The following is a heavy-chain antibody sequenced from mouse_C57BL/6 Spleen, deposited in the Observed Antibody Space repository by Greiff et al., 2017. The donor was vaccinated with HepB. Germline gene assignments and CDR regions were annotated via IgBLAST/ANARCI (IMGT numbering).Heavy chain of an antibody. V-gene: IGHV1-59*01. CDR2: IDPSDSYT. J-gene: IGHJ1*03. Sequence: QVQLQQPGAELVRPGTSVKLSCKASGYTFTSYWMHWVKQRPGQGLEWIGVIDPSDSYTNYNQNFKGKATLTVDTSSSTAYMQLSSLTSEDSAVYYCARKERYFDVWGTGTTVTVSS. CDR3: ARKERYFDV. CDR1: GYTFTSYW.